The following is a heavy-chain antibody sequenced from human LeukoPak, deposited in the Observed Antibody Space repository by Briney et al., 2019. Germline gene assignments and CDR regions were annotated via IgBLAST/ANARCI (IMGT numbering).Heavy chain of an antibody. D-gene: IGHD5-18*01. Sequence: SXTLSLTCTVSGGSISSYYWSWIRQPAGKGLEWIGRIYTSGSTNYNPSLKSRVTMSVDTSKNQFSLKLSSVTAADTAVYYCARDLLDTAVVPFDYWGQGTLVTVSS. CDR1: GGSISSYY. J-gene: IGHJ4*02. CDR2: IYTSGST. V-gene: IGHV4-4*07. CDR3: ARDLLDTAVVPFDY.